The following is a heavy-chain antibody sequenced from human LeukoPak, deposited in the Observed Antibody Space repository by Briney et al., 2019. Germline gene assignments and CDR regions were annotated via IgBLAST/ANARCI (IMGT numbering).Heavy chain of an antibody. CDR2: ISSSSSTI. D-gene: IGHD3-3*01. CDR1: GFTFSSYS. J-gene: IGHJ4*02. Sequence: GGSLRLSCAASGFTFSSYSMNWVRQAPGKGLEWVSYISSSSSTIYYADSVKGRFTISRDNAKNSLHLQMSSLRAEDTAVYYCARAERDYDFWSGYGGIDYWGQGTLVTVYS. CDR3: ARAERDYDFWSGYGGIDY. V-gene: IGHV3-48*01.